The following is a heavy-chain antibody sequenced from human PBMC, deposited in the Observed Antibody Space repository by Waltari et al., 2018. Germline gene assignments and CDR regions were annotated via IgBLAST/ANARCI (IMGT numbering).Heavy chain of an antibody. CDR3: ARMGELLPFDY. D-gene: IGHD1-26*01. CDR1: GGSISSSSYY. J-gene: IGHJ4*02. V-gene: IGHV4-39*01. Sequence: QLQLQESGPGLVKPSETMSLTCTVSGGSISSSSYYWGWIRQPPGKGLEWIGSIYYSGSTYYNPSLKSRVTISVDTSKNQFSLKLSSVNAADTAVYYCARMGELLPFDYWGQGTLVTVSS. CDR2: IYYSGST.